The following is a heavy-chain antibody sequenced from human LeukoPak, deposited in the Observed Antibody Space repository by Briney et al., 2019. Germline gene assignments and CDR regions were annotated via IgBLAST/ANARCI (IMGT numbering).Heavy chain of an antibody. CDR3: ARRNGGMGGYFD. CDR2: IYYSGST. J-gene: IGHJ4*02. D-gene: IGHD2-15*01. Sequence: PSETLSLTCTVSGGSISRSTYYCGWFRQPPGKGLEWIGTIYYSGSTYYNPSLKSRVTISVDTSKNQFSLKLSSVTAADTAVYYCARRNGGMGGYFDWGQGTLVTDSS. CDR1: GGSISRSTYY. V-gene: IGHV4-39*07.